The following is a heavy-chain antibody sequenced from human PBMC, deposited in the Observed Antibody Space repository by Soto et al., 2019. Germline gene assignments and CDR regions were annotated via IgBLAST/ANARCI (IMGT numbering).Heavy chain of an antibody. Sequence: PSETLSLTCTVSGGSISNYYWSWIRQPPGKGLEWIGCSFSSGSTNYNPSLQTRVAISVDKSKSQFSLRLSSVTAADSAVYFCARLEGLATISYYFDFWGPGALVTVSS. CDR1: GGSISNYY. V-gene: IGHV4-59*08. CDR2: SFSSGST. D-gene: IGHD3-9*01. CDR3: ARLEGLATISYYFDF. J-gene: IGHJ4*02.